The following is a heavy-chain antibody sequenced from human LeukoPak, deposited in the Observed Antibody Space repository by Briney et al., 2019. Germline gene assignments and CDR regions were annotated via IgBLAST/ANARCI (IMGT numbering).Heavy chain of an antibody. J-gene: IGHJ4*02. V-gene: IGHV4-39*01. D-gene: IGHD3-3*01. CDR1: GDSITNRSHY. CDR2: FYFSGIT. CDR3: ARHGSVTAFGVATFDH. Sequence: SETLSLTCAVSGDSITNRSHYWAWIRQSPEKGLELIATFYFSGITYYNHFLKSRLTISVDTAKNQFSINLKSVTAADTGVYYCARHGSVTAFGVATFDHWGQGKLVTVSS.